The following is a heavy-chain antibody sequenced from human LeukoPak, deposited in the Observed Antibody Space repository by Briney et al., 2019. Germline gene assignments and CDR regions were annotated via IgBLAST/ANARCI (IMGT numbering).Heavy chain of an antibody. Sequence: PGGSLRLSCAASGFTVSSNYMSWVRQAPGKGLEWVSVIYSGGSTYYADSVKGRFTISRDSSKNTLYLQMNSLRAEDTAVYYCARDYADYVGYFFFDYWGQGTLVTVSS. CDR3: ARDYADYVGYFFFDY. J-gene: IGHJ4*02. V-gene: IGHV3-66*01. CDR1: GFTVSSNY. CDR2: IYSGGST. D-gene: IGHD4-17*01.